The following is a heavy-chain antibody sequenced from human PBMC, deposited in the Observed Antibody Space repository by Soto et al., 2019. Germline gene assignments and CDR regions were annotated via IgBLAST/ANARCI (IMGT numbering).Heavy chain of an antibody. V-gene: IGHV3-23*01. CDR2: VSATAGTT. D-gene: IGHD3-16*01. J-gene: IGHJ4*02. Sequence: GGSLRLSCAASGITFSNYAMSWVRQAPGKGLEWVSLVSATAGTTYYTDSVKGRFTISRDNSRNTVYLQMNSLRADDTAVYYCTKDRLAGGFDYWGQGTLVTVSS. CDR1: GITFSNYA. CDR3: TKDRLAGGFDY.